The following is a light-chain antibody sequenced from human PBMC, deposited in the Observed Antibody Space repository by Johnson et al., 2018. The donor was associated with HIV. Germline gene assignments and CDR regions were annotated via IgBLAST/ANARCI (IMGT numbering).Light chain of an antibody. CDR1: SSNIENDY. Sequence: QSVLTQPPSVSAAPGEKVNISCSGSSSNIENDYVSWYQQLPGTAPKLLIYDNNKRPSGLPDRFSGSKSGTSATLGITGLQTGDEGDYFCGAWDSTLNAYVFGTGTKVTVL. J-gene: IGLJ1*01. V-gene: IGLV1-51*01. CDR3: GAWDSTLNAYV. CDR2: DNN.